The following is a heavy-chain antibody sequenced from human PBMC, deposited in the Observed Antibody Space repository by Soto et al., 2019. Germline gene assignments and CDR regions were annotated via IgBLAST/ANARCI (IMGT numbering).Heavy chain of an antibody. D-gene: IGHD3-10*01. CDR3: AREGRAPYYLSGMDG. J-gene: IGHJ6*02. Sequence: QVQLVQSGGEVKKPGASVKVSCKTSGYSFTTYGISWVRQAPGQGLEWMGWISAYNGNTNYAQKLQGRVTMTTDTSTSTAYNERRSRRSDDTAVYYCAREGRAPYYLSGMDGWGQGSTVTVSS. CDR2: ISAYNGNT. CDR1: GYSFTTYG. V-gene: IGHV1-18*01.